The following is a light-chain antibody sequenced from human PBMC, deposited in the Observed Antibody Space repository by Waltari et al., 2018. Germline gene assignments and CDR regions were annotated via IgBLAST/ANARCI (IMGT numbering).Light chain of an antibody. J-gene: IGKJ5*01. Sequence: TATLSCRASQSVTNNYLAWYQQRPGQPPRLLISDASSRATGIPDRFSGSGSGTDFTLAISRLEPEDFAVYYCQQYGVSPPTTFGQGTRLEI. V-gene: IGKV3-20*01. CDR1: QSVTNNY. CDR2: DAS. CDR3: QQYGVSPPTT.